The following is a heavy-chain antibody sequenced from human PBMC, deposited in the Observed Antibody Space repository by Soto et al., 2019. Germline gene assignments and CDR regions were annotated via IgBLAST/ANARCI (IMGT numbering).Heavy chain of an antibody. CDR1: GYTFTSYY. CDR3: ARDKPIQLWAYYYYYGMDV. J-gene: IGHJ6*02. Sequence: ASVKVSCKASGYTFTSYYMHWVRQAPGQGLEWMGIINPSGGSTSYAQKFQGRVTMTRGTSTSTVYMELSSLRSEDTAVYYCARDKPIQLWAYYYYYGMDVWGQGTTVTVSS. D-gene: IGHD5-18*01. CDR2: INPSGGST. V-gene: IGHV1-46*01.